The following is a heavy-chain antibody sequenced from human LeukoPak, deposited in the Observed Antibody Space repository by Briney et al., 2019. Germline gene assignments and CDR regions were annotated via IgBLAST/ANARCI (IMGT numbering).Heavy chain of an antibody. CDR3: ARARYSDYDWYNWFDP. D-gene: IGHD5-12*01. J-gene: IGHJ5*02. Sequence: ASVKVSCKASGYTFTSYYMHWVRQAPGQGLEWMGIINPSGGSTSYAQKFQGRVTMTRDMSTSTVYMELTRLISDDTAVYYCARARYSDYDWYNWFDPWGQGTLVTVSS. V-gene: IGHV1-46*01. CDR1: GYTFTSYY. CDR2: INPSGGST.